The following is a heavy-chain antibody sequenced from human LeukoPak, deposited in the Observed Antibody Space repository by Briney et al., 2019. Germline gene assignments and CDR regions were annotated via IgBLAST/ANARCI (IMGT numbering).Heavy chain of an antibody. CDR3: TWSSSRNYYYGMDV. J-gene: IGHJ6*04. CDR1: GGSFSGYY. V-gene: IGHV4-34*01. D-gene: IGHD6-13*01. CDR2: INHSGST. Sequence: SETLSPTCAVYGGSFSGYYWSWIRQPPGKGLEWIGEINHSGSTNYNPSLKSRVTISVDTSKNQFSLKLSSVTAADTAVYYCTWSSSRNYYYGMDVWGKGTTVTVSS.